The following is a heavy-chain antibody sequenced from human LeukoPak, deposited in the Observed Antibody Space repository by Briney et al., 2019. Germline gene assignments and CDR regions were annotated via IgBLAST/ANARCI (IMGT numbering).Heavy chain of an antibody. CDR3: AREGPETYKFDF. Sequence: ASVKVSCKASGGTFSSYAISWVRQAPGQGLEWMGITRPSSGRTQYPQKFQGRVTMTWDMSASTFYMELSSLTSDDTAVYYCAREGPETYKFDFWGQGTLVTVSS. CDR1: GGTFSSYA. J-gene: IGHJ4*02. CDR2: TRPSSGRT. V-gene: IGHV1-46*01. D-gene: IGHD1-1*01.